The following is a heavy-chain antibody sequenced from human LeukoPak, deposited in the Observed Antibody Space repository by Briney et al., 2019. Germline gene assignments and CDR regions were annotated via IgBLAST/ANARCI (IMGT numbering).Heavy chain of an antibody. J-gene: IGHJ4*02. CDR1: GGSISSYY. CDR3: ARDSGYGSRSKGIDY. CDR2: IYYSGST. V-gene: IGHV4-59*08. Sequence: PSETLSLTCTVSGGSISSYYWSWIRQPPGKGLEWIGYIYYSGSTNYNPSLKSRVTISVDTSKNQISLKLSSVTAADTAVYYCARDSGYGSRSKGIDYWGQGTLVTVSS. D-gene: IGHD3-10*01.